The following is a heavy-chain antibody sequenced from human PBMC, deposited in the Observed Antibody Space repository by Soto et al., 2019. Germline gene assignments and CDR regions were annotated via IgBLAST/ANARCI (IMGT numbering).Heavy chain of an antibody. J-gene: IGHJ6*02. D-gene: IGHD5-18*01. CDR1: GGSITSSSYY. CDR2: IYYSGST. CDR3: ARDFLEDTSMAPWYYYYYYGMDV. V-gene: IGHV4-39*02. Sequence: SETLSLTCTVSGGSITSSSYYWGWIRQPPGKGLEWIGSIYYSGSTYYNPSLKSRVTISVDTSKNQFSLKLSSVTAADTAVYYCARDFLEDTSMAPWYYYYYYGMDVWGQGTTVTVSS.